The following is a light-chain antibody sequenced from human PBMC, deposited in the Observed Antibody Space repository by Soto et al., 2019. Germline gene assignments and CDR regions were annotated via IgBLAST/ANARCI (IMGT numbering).Light chain of an antibody. V-gene: IGKV1-39*01. CDR3: QQSFSTPHT. Sequence: IQLTQSPSSLSASVGDRVTITCRASQGVRSYLAWYQQKPGQAPKLLIYGASTLQSGVPSRFDGSGSGTEFTLTISSLQPDDFATYYCQQSFSTPHTFGQGTKLELK. CDR2: GAS. CDR1: QGVRSY. J-gene: IGKJ2*01.